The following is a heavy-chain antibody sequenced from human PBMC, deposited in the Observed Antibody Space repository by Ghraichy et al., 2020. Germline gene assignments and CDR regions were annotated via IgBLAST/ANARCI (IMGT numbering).Heavy chain of an antibody. CDR3: AKGFGFSVGASDS. CDR1: GFTFSNYA. D-gene: IGHD1-26*01. Sequence: GGSLRLSCAASGFTFSNYAMSWVRQAPGKGLEWVSALSSGGGSTYYADSVKGRFTISRDNSKNTLFLQMTSLRAEDTALYYCAKGFGFSVGASDSWGQGTLVTVSS. V-gene: IGHV3-23*01. J-gene: IGHJ4*02. CDR2: LSSGGGST.